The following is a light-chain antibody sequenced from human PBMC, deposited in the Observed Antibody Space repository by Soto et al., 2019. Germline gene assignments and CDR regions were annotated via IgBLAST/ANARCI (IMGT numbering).Light chain of an antibody. CDR1: QSISTL. CDR3: QQYNSYWT. V-gene: IGKV1-5*01. CDR2: DVS. J-gene: IGKJ1*01. Sequence: DIRMTQSPSTLSASVGDRVTITCRASQSISTLLAWYQQKPGKAPKLLIYDVSSLESGVPSRFSGSGSGTEFTLTISSLQPDDFATYYCQQYNSYWTFGQGTKVEIK.